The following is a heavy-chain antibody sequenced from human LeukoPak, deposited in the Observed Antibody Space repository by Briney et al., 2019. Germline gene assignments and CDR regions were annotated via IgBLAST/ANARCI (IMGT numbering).Heavy chain of an antibody. D-gene: IGHD3-3*01. Sequence: PGGSLRLSCAASGFTFSSYWMSWVRQAPGKGLEWVANIKQDGSEKYYVDSVKGRFTISRDNAKNSLYLQMNSLRAEDTAVYYCAKGSERFLEWLLSGLWYFDLWGRGTLVTVSS. CDR1: GFTFSSYW. CDR2: IKQDGSEK. CDR3: AKGSERFLEWLLSGLWYFDL. J-gene: IGHJ2*01. V-gene: IGHV3-7*01.